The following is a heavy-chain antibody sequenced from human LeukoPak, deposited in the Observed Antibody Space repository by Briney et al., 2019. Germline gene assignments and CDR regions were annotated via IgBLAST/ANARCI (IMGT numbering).Heavy chain of an antibody. J-gene: IGHJ6*03. CDR2: ISHSGRTM. CDR3: ARDSIVRGNIGNDMDV. CDR1: GFTVNNEY. Sequence: GGSLRLSCAASGFTVNNEYMYWVRQAPGRGLEWVSYISHSGRTMYYADSVKGRFTISRDNAKNSLYLQMTSLRAGDTAVYYCARDSIVRGNIGNDMDVWGKGTTVTVSS. D-gene: IGHD2-8*01. V-gene: IGHV3-11*01.